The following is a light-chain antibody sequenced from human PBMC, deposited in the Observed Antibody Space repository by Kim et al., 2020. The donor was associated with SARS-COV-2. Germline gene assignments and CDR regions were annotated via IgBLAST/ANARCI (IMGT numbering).Light chain of an antibody. J-gene: IGKJ4*01. CDR2: DAS. V-gene: IGKV3-11*01. CDR3: QQRSNWPPL. CDR1: QSVSSY. Sequence: SLPPGESATLSCGASQSVSSYLAWYQQKPGQAPMLLIYDASNRATGIPARFSGSGSGTDFTLTISSLEPEDFAVYYCQQRSNWPPLFGGGTKVDIK.